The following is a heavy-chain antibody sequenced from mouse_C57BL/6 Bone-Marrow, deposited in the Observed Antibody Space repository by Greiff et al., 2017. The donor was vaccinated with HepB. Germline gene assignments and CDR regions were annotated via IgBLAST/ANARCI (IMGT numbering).Heavy chain of an antibody. D-gene: IGHD3-2*02. CDR3: ARELRLRSAWFAY. V-gene: IGHV1-22*01. J-gene: IGHJ3*01. Sequence: EVQLQQSGPELVKPGASVKMSCKASGYTFTDYNMHWVKQSHGKSLEWIGYINPNNGGTSYNQKFKGKATLTVNKSSSTAYMELRSLTSEDSAVYYCARELRLRSAWFAYWGQGTLVTVSA. CDR2: INPNNGGT. CDR1: GYTFTDYN.